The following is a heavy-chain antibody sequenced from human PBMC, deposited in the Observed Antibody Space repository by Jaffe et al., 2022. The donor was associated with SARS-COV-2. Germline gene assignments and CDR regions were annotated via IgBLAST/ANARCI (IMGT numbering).Heavy chain of an antibody. V-gene: IGHV3-48*01. J-gene: IGHJ6*03. Sequence: EVQLVESGGGLVQPGGSLRLSCAASGFTFSSYSMNWVRQAPGKGLEWVSYISSSSSTIYYADSVKGRFTISRDNAKNSLYLQMNSLRAEDTAVYYCARAFYYYDSSGYPLFYMDVWGKGTTVTVSS. CDR1: GFTFSSYS. CDR2: ISSSSSTI. CDR3: ARAFYYYDSSGYPLFYMDV. D-gene: IGHD3-22*01.